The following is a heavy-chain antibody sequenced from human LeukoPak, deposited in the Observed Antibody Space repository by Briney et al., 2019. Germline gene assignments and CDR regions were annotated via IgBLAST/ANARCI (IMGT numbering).Heavy chain of an antibody. D-gene: IGHD1/OR15-1a*01. CDR2: INHSGST. Sequence: KPSETLSLTCAVYGGSFSGYYWSWIRQPPGKGLEWIGEINHSGSTNYNPSLKSRVTISVDTSKNQFSLKLSSVTAADTAVYYCARNTRGSDYWGQGTLVTVSS. V-gene: IGHV4-34*01. CDR3: ARNTRGSDY. J-gene: IGHJ4*02. CDR1: GGSFSGYY.